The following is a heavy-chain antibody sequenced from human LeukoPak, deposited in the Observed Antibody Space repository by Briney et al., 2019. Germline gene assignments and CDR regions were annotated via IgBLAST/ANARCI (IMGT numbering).Heavy chain of an antibody. CDR2: IIPIFGTA. J-gene: IGHJ3*02. D-gene: IGHD6-13*01. CDR1: GGTFSSYA. V-gene: IGHV1-69*01. CDR3: ARSSSWIPHAFDI. Sequence: SVKVSCKASGGTFSSYAISWVRQAPGQGLEWMGGIIPIFGTANYAQKFQGRVTITADESTSTAYMELSSLRSEDTAVYYCARSSSWIPHAFDIRGQGTMVTVSS.